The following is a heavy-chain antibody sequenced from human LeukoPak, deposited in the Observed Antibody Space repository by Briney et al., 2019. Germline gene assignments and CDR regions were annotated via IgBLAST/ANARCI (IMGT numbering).Heavy chain of an antibody. CDR3: ATGYCSSTSCRILGY. D-gene: IGHD2-2*01. Sequence: GGSLRLSCAASGFTFSSYAMHWVRQAPGKGLEYVSAISSNGGSTYYANSVKGRFTISRDNSKNTLYLQMGSLRAEGMAVYYCATGYCSSTSCRILGYWGQGTLVTVSS. J-gene: IGHJ4*02. CDR1: GFTFSSYA. CDR2: ISSNGGST. V-gene: IGHV3-64*01.